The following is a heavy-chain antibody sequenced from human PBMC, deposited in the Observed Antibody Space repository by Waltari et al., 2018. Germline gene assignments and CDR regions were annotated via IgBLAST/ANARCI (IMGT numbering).Heavy chain of an antibody. CDR2: INPSGGST. CDR3: ARAESRVVEWLSYYYYGMDV. V-gene: IGHV1-46*01. Sequence: QVQLVQSGAEVKKPGASVKVSCKASGYTFTSYYMHWVRQAPGQGLEWMGIINPSGGSTRDAQKFQGRVTMTRDTSTSTGYMELSSLRSEDTAVYYGARAESRVVEWLSYYYYGMDVWGQGTTVTVSS. CDR1: GYTFTSYY. J-gene: IGHJ6*02. D-gene: IGHD3-3*01.